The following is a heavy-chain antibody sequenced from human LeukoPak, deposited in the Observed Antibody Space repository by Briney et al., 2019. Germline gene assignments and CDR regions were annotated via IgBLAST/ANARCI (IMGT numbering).Heavy chain of an antibody. CDR2: ISGSGGST. Sequence: GGSLRLSCAASGFTFSSYAMSWVRQAPGKGLEWVSAISGSGGSTYYADSVKGRFTIPRDNSKNTLYLQMNSLRAEDTAVYYCAKVNWVMPERIYYYDSSGSPANFDYWGQGTLVTVSS. J-gene: IGHJ4*02. CDR1: GFTFSSYA. CDR3: AKVNWVMPERIYYYDSSGSPANFDY. V-gene: IGHV3-23*01. D-gene: IGHD3-22*01.